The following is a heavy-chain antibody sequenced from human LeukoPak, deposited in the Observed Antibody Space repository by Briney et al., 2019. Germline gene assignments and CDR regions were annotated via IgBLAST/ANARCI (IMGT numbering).Heavy chain of an antibody. Sequence: SETLSLTCTVSGGSINSSNYYWGWIRQPPGKGLEWIGSIYYSGSTYYNPSLKSRVTISVDTSKNQFSLKLSSVTAADTAVYYCARDHYYDSSGSFDYWGQGTLVTVSS. J-gene: IGHJ4*02. CDR1: GGSINSSNYY. CDR3: ARDHYYDSSGSFDY. CDR2: IYYSGST. V-gene: IGHV4-39*07. D-gene: IGHD3-22*01.